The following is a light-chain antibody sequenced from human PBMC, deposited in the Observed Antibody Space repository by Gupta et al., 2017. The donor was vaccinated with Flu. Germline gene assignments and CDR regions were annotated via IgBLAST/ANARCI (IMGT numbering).Light chain of an antibody. CDR2: DDR. Sequence: SSVLTQPPSVSAAPGQTATITCGGHKIGSRSVHWYQQKPGQAPVVVVYDDRDRPSGIPERFSGYNSGDMATLTISRVEAGDEADYYCQVWDSRSDHVIFGGGTALTVL. CDR3: QVWDSRSDHVI. J-gene: IGLJ2*01. V-gene: IGLV3-21*02. CDR1: KIGSRS.